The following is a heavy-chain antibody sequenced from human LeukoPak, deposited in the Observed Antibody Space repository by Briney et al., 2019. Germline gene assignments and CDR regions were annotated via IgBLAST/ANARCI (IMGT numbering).Heavy chain of an antibody. CDR1: GFTFSSYG. CDR3: AKDGSGSYSRFDY. CDR2: IWYDGTSK. V-gene: IGHV3-33*06. J-gene: IGHJ4*02. D-gene: IGHD3-10*01. Sequence: GRSLRLSCAASGFTFSSYGMHWVRQAPGKGLEWVAVIWYDGTSKYYADSVKGRFTISRDNSKNTLYLQMNSLRAEDAAVYYCAKDGSGSYSRFDYWGQGTLVTVSS.